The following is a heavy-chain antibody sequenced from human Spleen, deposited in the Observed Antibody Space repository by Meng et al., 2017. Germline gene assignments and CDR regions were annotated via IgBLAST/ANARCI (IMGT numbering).Heavy chain of an antibody. CDR2: INPKSGDT. V-gene: IGHV1-2*06. CDR3: ARDEDISAAGKLFGDY. CDR1: GYNFPDYY. J-gene: IGHJ4*02. D-gene: IGHD6-25*01. Sequence: ASMKVSCKPSGYNFPDYYIHWVRRAPGQGLEWMGRINPKSGDTHYAQKFQARVTMTGDTSISTAYMELSGLRSDGTAMYYCARDEDISAAGKLFGDYWGQGTLVTVSS.